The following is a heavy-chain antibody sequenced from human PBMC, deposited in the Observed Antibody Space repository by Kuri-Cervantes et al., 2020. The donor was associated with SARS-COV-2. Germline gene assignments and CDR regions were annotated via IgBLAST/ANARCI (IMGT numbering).Heavy chain of an antibody. CDR3: ARGTRRQWELLLY. V-gene: IGHV4-39*07. D-gene: IGHD1-26*01. J-gene: IGHJ4*02. CDR2: IYYSGST. Sequence: GSLRLSCTVSGGSISSSSYYWGWIRQPPGKGLEWIGSIYYSGSTYYNPSLKSRATISVDTSKNQFSLKLTSVTAADTAVYYYARGTRRQWELLLYWGQGTLVTVSS. CDR1: GGSISSSSYY.